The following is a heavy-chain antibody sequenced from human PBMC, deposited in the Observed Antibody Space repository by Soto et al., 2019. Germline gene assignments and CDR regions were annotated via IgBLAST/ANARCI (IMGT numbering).Heavy chain of an antibody. CDR1: GFTFSSYA. D-gene: IGHD1-26*01. V-gene: IGHV3-64*01. CDR2: ISSNGGST. Sequence: PGESLKISCAASGFTFSSYAMHWVRQAPGKGLEYVSAISSNGGSTYYANSVKGRFTISRDNSKNTLYLQMGSLRAEDMAVYYCARLGSGSSYFDYWCQGTLVTVSS. CDR3: ARLGSGSSYFDY. J-gene: IGHJ4*02.